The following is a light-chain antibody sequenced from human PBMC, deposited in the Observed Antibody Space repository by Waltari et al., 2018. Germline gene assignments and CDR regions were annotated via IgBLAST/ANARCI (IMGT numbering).Light chain of an antibody. J-gene: IGLJ3*02. V-gene: IGLV3-21*03. CDR3: QVWDSSNDHVV. CDR1: NIGSKT. CDR2: DDS. Sequence: SYVLTQPPSVSVAPGKTASITCGGDNIGSKTVPWYQQRPGQAPVLVVFDDSDRPSGIPERFSGSNSGNTATLTISRVEAGDEADYSCQVWDSSNDHVVFGGGTKLTVL.